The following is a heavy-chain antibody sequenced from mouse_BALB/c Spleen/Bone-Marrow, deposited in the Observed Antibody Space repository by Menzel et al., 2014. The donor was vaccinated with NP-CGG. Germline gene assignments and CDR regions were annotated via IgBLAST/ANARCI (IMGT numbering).Heavy chain of an antibody. J-gene: IGHJ3*01. CDR3: ARRDYSFAY. V-gene: IGHV1-54*03. CDR1: GYAFTNYL. Sequence: LVESGAELVRPGTSVKVSCKASGYAFTNYLIEWVKQRPGQGLEWIGVINPGSGGTNYNEKFKGKATLTADKSSGTAYMQLSSLTSDDSAVYFCARRDYSFAYWGQGTLVTVSA. CDR2: INPGSGGT. D-gene: IGHD2-13*01.